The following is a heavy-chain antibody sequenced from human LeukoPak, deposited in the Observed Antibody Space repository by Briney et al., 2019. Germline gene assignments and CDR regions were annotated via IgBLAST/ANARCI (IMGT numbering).Heavy chain of an antibody. V-gene: IGHV3-23*01. J-gene: IGHJ4*02. CDR2: ISGSGGST. CDR3: AKWDSYYDSSGYYFY. D-gene: IGHD3-22*01. CDR1: GFTFSDYY. Sequence: GGSLRLSCAASGFTFSDYYMSWIRQAPGKGLEWVSYISGSGGSTYYADSVKGRFTISRDNSKNTLYLQMNSLRAEDTAVYYCAKWDSYYDSSGYYFYWGQGTLVTVSS.